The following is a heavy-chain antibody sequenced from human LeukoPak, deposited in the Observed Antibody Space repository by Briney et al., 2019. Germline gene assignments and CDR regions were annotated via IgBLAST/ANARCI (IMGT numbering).Heavy chain of an antibody. Sequence: GGSLRLSCAASGLTFSNYAMMWLRQAPGKGLEWVSAITGSGGWTLYADSVKGRFTISRDNSKNTLYLEMSSLRVEDTAVYYCAKDPNGDYIGAFDVWGQGTMVTVSS. D-gene: IGHD4-17*01. CDR2: ITGSGGWT. J-gene: IGHJ3*01. CDR3: AKDPNGDYIGAFDV. V-gene: IGHV3-23*01. CDR1: GLTFSNYA.